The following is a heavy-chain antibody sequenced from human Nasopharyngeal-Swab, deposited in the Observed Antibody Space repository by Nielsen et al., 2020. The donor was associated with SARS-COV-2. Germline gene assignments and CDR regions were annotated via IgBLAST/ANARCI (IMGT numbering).Heavy chain of an antibody. J-gene: IGHJ4*02. Sequence: GASLKISCGASGFTFTNYAMNWVRQAPGKGLEWVSSISSSSSYIYYADSVKGRFTISRDNAKNSLYLQMNSLRAEDTAVYYCARDGGYSYGDFDYWGQGTLVTVSS. CDR1: GFTFTNYA. V-gene: IGHV3-21*01. CDR2: ISSSSSYI. CDR3: ARDGGYSYGDFDY. D-gene: IGHD5-18*01.